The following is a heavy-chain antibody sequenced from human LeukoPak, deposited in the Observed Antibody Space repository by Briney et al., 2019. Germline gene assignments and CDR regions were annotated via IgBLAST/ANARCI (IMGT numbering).Heavy chain of an antibody. CDR3: TRGPLLGSVVTPSNWFDP. V-gene: IGHV3-49*03. CDR1: GFTFGDYA. J-gene: IGHJ5*02. D-gene: IGHD4-23*01. Sequence: GGSLRLSCTASGFTFGDYAMSWFRQAPGKGLEWVGFIRSKAYGGTTEYAASVKGRFTISRDDSKSIAYLQMNSLKTEDTAVYYCTRGPLLGSVVTPSNWFDPWGQGTLVTVSS. CDR2: IRSKAYGGTT.